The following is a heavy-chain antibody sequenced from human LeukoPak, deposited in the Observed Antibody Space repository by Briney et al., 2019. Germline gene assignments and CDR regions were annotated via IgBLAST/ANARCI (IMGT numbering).Heavy chain of an antibody. CDR3: ARDKGRDGYTAFDY. Sequence: GASVKVSCKASGYTFTAYYMHWARQAPGQGLEWMGRINPNSGDTNYAQKFQGRVTITRDTSISTAYMELSRLRSNDTAVYYCARDKGRDGYTAFDYWGQGTLVTVSS. CDR1: GYTFTAYY. V-gene: IGHV1-2*06. J-gene: IGHJ4*02. D-gene: IGHD5-24*01. CDR2: INPNSGDT.